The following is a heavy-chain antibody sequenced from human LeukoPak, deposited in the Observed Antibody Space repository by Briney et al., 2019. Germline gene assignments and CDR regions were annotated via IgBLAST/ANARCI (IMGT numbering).Heavy chain of an antibody. CDR1: GYTFTSYD. CDR2: MNPNSGNT. V-gene: IGHV1-8*01. D-gene: IGHD6-19*01. J-gene: IGHJ5*02. Sequence: ASVKVSCKASGYTFTSYDINWVRQATGQGLEWMGWMNPNSGNTGYAQKFQGRVTMTEDTSTDTAYMELSSLRSEDTAVYYCATAPGAAVAGPTENWFDPWGQGTLVTVSS. CDR3: ATAPGAAVAGPTENWFDP.